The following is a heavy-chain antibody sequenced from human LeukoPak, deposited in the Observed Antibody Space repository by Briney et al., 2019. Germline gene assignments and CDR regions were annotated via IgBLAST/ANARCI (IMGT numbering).Heavy chain of an antibody. CDR2: IIPIFGTA. CDR1: GGTFSSYA. CDR3: ASGMITFGGVIVPPNC. V-gene: IGHV1-69*05. D-gene: IGHD3-16*02. J-gene: IGHJ4*02. Sequence: EASVKVSCKASGGTFSSYAISWVRQAPGQGLEWMGGIIPIFGTANYAQKFQGRVTITTDESTSTAYMELSSLRSEDTAVYYCASGMITFGGVIVPPNCWGQGTLVTVSS.